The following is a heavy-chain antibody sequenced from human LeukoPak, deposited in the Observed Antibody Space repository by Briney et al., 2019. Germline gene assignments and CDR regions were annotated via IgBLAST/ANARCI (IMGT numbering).Heavy chain of an antibody. CDR2: IKQDGSEK. CDR3: ARDLVRGVSGTFGGY. Sequence: TGGSLRLSCAASGFTFSSYAMHWVRQAPGKGLEWVANIKQDGSEKYYVDSVKGRFTISRDNAKNSLYLQMNSLRAEDTAVYYCARDLVRGVSGTFGGYWGQGTLVTVSS. J-gene: IGHJ4*02. D-gene: IGHD3-10*01. CDR1: GFTFSSYA. V-gene: IGHV3-7*01.